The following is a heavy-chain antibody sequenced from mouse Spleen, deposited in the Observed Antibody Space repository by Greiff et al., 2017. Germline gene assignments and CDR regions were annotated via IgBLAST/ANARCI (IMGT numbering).Heavy chain of an antibody. D-gene: IGHD2-3*01. Sequence: VQLQQPGAELVKPGASVKVSCKASGYTFTSYWMHWVKQRPGQGLEWIGAIYPGNSDTSYNQKFKGKAKLTAVTSASTAYMELSSLTNEDSAVYYCTPLRWYFDYWGQGTTLTVSS. CDR3: TPLRWYFDY. CDR1: GYTFTSYW. J-gene: IGHJ2*01. V-gene: IGHV1-5*01. CDR2: IYPGNSDT.